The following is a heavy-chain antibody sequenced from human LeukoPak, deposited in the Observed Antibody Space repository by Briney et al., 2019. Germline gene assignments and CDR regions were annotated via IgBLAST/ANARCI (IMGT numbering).Heavy chain of an antibody. CDR3: ARDRRVYYDSSGYSWWSFDY. CDR1: GGTFSSYA. D-gene: IGHD3-22*01. V-gene: IGHV1-69*05. J-gene: IGHJ4*02. Sequence: SVKVSCKASGGTFSSYAISWVRQAPGQGLEWMGRIIPIFGTANYAQKFQGRVAITTDESTSTAYMELSSLRSDDTAVYYCARDRRVYYDSSGYSWWSFDYWGQGTLVTVSS. CDR2: IIPIFGTA.